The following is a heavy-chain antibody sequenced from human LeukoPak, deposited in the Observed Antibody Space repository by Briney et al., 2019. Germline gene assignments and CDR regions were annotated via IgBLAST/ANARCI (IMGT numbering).Heavy chain of an antibody. CDR3: ARTNGERITIFGVVTSYYYYMDV. J-gene: IGHJ6*03. CDR2: INPNSCGT. Sequence: ASVKVSCKASGYTFTGYYMHWVRQTPGQGLEWMGWINPNSCGTNYAQNFQGRVTMTRDTSISTAYMELSRLRSDDTAVYYCARTNGERITIFGVVTSYYYYMDVWGKGTTVTVSS. D-gene: IGHD3-3*01. V-gene: IGHV1-2*02. CDR1: GYTFTGYY.